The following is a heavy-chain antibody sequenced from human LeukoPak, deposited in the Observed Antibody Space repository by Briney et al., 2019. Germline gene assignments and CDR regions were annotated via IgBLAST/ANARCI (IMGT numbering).Heavy chain of an antibody. Sequence: GGSLRLSCAASGFTFSSYEMNWVRQAPGKGLEGVSYISSSGSTIYYADSVKGRFTISRDNAKNSLYLQMNSLRAEDTAVYYCARDLWASGYNAPAFDIWGQGTMVTASS. CDR1: GFTFSSYE. V-gene: IGHV3-48*03. D-gene: IGHD5-24*01. J-gene: IGHJ3*02. CDR3: ARDLWASGYNAPAFDI. CDR2: ISSSGSTI.